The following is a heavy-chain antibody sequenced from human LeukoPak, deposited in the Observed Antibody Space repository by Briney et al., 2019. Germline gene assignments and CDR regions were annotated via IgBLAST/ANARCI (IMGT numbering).Heavy chain of an antibody. J-gene: IGHJ2*01. V-gene: IGHV4-34*01. Sequence: PGGSLRLSCAASGFAFSNYAMSWVRQPPGKGLEWIGEINHSGRTNYNPSLKSRVTISVDSSKNQFSLRLSFVTAADTAVYYCARILGYCSGGTCPERYFDLWGRGTLVTVSS. CDR3: ARILGYCSGGTCPERYFDL. CDR1: GFAFSNYA. D-gene: IGHD2-15*01. CDR2: INHSGRT.